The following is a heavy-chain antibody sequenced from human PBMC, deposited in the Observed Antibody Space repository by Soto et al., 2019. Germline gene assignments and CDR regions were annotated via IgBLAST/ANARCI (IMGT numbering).Heavy chain of an antibody. V-gene: IGHV6-1*01. Sequence: PSQTLSLTCAISGDSVSSNSAAWNWIRQSPSRGLEWLGRTYYRSKWYNDYAVSVKSRITINPDTSKNQFSLQLNSVTPEDTAVYYCARGTSSGWYGYYYGMDVWGQGTTVTVSS. CDR3: ARGTSSGWYGYYYGMDV. CDR2: TYYRSKWYN. J-gene: IGHJ6*02. D-gene: IGHD6-19*01. CDR1: GDSVSSNSAA.